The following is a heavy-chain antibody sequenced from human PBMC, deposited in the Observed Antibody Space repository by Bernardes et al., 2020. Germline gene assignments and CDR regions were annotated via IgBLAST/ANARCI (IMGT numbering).Heavy chain of an antibody. CDR2: ITHSGST. CDR1: GGSFSGYY. J-gene: IGHJ4*02. V-gene: IGHV4-34*01. D-gene: IGHD3-10*01. CDR3: AREYGSGSYGYYFDY. Sequence: SETLSLTCAVYGGSFSGYYWSWIRQPPGKGLEWIGEITHSGSTNYNPSLKSRVTISVDTSKNQFSLKLSSVTAADTAVYYCAREYGSGSYGYYFDYWGQGTLVTVSS.